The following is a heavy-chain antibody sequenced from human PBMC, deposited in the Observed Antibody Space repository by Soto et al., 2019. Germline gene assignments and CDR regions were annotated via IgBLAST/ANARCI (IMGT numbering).Heavy chain of an antibody. CDR3: ARILPDPSGSYFDY. V-gene: IGHV2-70*11. D-gene: IGHD1-26*01. CDR1: GFSLRTSGMC. Sequence: SGPTLVNPTQTLTLTCTFSGFSLRTSGMCVSWIRQPPGKALEWLARIDWDDDKYYSTSLKTRLTISKDTSKNQVVLTMTNMDPVDTATYYGARILPDPSGSYFDYWGQGTLVTVSS. CDR2: IDWDDDK. J-gene: IGHJ4*02.